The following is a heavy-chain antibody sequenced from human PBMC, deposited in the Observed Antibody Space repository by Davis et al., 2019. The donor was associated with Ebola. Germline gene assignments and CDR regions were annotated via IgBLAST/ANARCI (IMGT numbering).Heavy chain of an antibody. CDR1: VGTFSSYA. V-gene: IGHV1-69*13. CDR3: AIYSSAWFYFDY. D-gene: IGHD6-19*01. J-gene: IGHJ4*02. Sequence: SVQVSRMASVGTFSSYAISWVRQAPGQGLDWMGGIIPTFGTPKYAQKFQGRVTITADASTSTAFMELTSLSSEDTALYYCAIYSSAWFYFDYWGQGTLVTVSS. CDR2: IIPTFGTP.